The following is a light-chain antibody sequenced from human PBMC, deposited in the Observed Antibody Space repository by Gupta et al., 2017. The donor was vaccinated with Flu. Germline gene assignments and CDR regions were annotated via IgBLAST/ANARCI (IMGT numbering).Light chain of an antibody. CDR3: QHRYNWPPELT. CDR2: DAS. V-gene: IGKV3-11*01. CDR1: QSVSTY. Sequence: RATRSCRANQSVSTYLTWYQKKPGQAPRLLIYDASTRATGIPARFSGSGSGTDFTLTISSLEPEDFATYYCQHRYNWPPELTFGPGTKVDVK. J-gene: IGKJ3*01.